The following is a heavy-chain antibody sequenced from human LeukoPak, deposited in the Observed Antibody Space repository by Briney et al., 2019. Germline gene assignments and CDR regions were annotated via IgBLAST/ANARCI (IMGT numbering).Heavy chain of an antibody. CDR3: ARGDGGCQVDY. D-gene: IGHD2-21*01. CDR1: GGSISTYY. Sequence: PSETLSLTCTVSGGSISTYYWSWIRQPPGKGLEWIGYIYYSGSTNYNPSLKSRVTMSVDTSKNQFSLNLSSVTAADTAVYYCARGDGGCQVDYWGQGTLVTVSS. J-gene: IGHJ4*02. CDR2: IYYSGST. V-gene: IGHV4-59*01.